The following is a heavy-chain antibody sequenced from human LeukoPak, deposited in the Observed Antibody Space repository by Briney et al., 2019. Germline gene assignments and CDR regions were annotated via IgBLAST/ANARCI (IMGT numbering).Heavy chain of an antibody. CDR3: ARDSVLQGWFDP. CDR2: IYYSGST. J-gene: IGHJ5*02. CDR1: GGSISSGGYY. Sequence: SETLSLTCTVSGGSISSGGYYWSWIRQHPGKGLEWIGYIYYSGSTYYNPSLKSRVTISVDTSKSQFSLKLSSVAAADTAVYYCARDSVLQGWFDPWGQGTLVTVSS. D-gene: IGHD2/OR15-2a*01. V-gene: IGHV4-31*03.